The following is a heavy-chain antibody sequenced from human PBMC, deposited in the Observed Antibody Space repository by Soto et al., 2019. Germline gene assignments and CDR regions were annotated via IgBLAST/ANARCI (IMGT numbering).Heavy chain of an antibody. CDR1: VGSISSGGYY. J-gene: IGHJ5*02. CDR2: IYYSGST. Sequence: QVQLQESGPGLVKPSQTLSLTCTVSVGSISSGGYYWSWIRQHPGKGLEWIGYIYYSGSTYYNPSLNSRVTISVDTSKNQFSLKLSSVTAAATAVYYCARGELRFWFDPWGQGTLVTVSS. V-gene: IGHV4-31*03. D-gene: IGHD1-26*01. CDR3: ARGELRFWFDP.